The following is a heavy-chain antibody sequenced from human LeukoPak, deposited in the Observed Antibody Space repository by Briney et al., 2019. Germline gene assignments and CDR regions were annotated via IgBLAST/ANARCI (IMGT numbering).Heavy chain of an antibody. V-gene: IGHV4-34*01. CDR1: GGSFSGYY. J-gene: IGHJ4*02. D-gene: IGHD3-10*01. CDR2: INHSGST. Sequence: SETLSLTCAVYGGSFSGYYWSWIRQPPGRGLEWIGEINHSGSTNYNPSLKSRVTISVDTSKNQFSLKLSSVTAADTAVYYCARTVYYGSGSSRKTYYFDYWGQGTLVTVSS. CDR3: ARTVYYGSGSSRKTYYFDY.